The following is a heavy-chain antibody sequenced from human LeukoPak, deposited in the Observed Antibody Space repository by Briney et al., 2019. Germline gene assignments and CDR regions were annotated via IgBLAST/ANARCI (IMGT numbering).Heavy chain of an antibody. Sequence: SGGSLRLSCAASGCTFSSYWMSWVRQAPGKGLEWVANIKQDGSEKYYVDSVKGRFTISRDNAKNSLYLQMNSLRAEDTAVYYCARDSSYDVSWGQGTLVTVSS. CDR1: GCTFSSYW. V-gene: IGHV3-7*03. CDR2: IKQDGSEK. D-gene: IGHD3-16*01. CDR3: ARDSSYDVS. J-gene: IGHJ5*02.